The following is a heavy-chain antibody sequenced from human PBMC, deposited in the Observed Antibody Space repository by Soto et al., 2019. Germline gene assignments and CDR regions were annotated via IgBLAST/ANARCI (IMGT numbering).Heavy chain of an antibody. Sequence: TSETLSLTCAVSGGSVSSYYWSWIRQPPGKGLEWIGSIYYSRSTNYNPSFNSRVTISVDTSKNQFSLKLSSVTAADTAVYYCARDLGIAAAERYYYGMDVWGQGTTVTVSS. CDR1: GGSVSSYY. V-gene: IGHV4-59*02. CDR2: IYYSRST. D-gene: IGHD6-13*01. CDR3: ARDLGIAAAERYYYGMDV. J-gene: IGHJ6*02.